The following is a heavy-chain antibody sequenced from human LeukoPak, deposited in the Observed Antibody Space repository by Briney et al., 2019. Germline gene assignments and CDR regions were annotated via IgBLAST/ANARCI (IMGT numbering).Heavy chain of an antibody. D-gene: IGHD3-10*01. CDR3: ARLGTYGSGSYSSFDAFDI. CDR1: GFTFSSYW. CDR2: IKQDGSEK. Sequence: PGGSLRLSCAASGFTFSSYWMSWVRQAPGKGLEWVANIKQDGSEKYYVDSVKGRFTISRDNAKNPLYLQMNSLRAEDTAVYYCARLGTYGSGSYSSFDAFDIWGQGTMVTVSS. J-gene: IGHJ3*02. V-gene: IGHV3-7*01.